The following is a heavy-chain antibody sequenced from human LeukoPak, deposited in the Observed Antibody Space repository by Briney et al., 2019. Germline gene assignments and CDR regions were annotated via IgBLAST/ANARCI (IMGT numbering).Heavy chain of an antibody. V-gene: IGHV4-30-4*01. Sequence: PSRTLSLTCTVSGGSISSGDYYWSWIRQPPGKGLEWIGYIYYSGSTYYNPSLKSRVTISVDTSKNQFSLKLSSVAAADTAVYYCARIRGYSGYVTDYWGQGTLVTVSS. CDR2: IYYSGST. D-gene: IGHD5-12*01. J-gene: IGHJ4*02. CDR1: GGSISSGDYY. CDR3: ARIRGYSGYVTDY.